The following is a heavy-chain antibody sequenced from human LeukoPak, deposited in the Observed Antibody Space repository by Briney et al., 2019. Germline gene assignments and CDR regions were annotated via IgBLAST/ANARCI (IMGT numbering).Heavy chain of an antibody. CDR3: AKDYSDSRVADVFFEY. Sequence: SGGSLSLSCAASGLTFSGYAMSWFRQAPGKGLEWVSTITSGFTPHYADSVKGRFTISRDNSKNMFHLQLNSLRAEDTAVYYCAKDYSDSRVADVFFEYWGQGTPVTVSS. V-gene: IGHV3-23*01. CDR2: ITSGFTP. J-gene: IGHJ4*02. CDR1: GLTFSGYA. D-gene: IGHD2-15*01.